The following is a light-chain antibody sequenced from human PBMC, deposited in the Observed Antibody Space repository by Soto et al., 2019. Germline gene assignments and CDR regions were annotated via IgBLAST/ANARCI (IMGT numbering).Light chain of an antibody. CDR2: GAS. CDR3: QLYNNWPLT. J-gene: IGKJ4*01. V-gene: IGKV3-15*01. Sequence: EIVMTQSPATLSVTPEERATLSCRASQSVSSTLAWYQQKPGQAPRLLVYGASTRATGIPARFSGSGSGTEFTLTISSLQSEDFAVYYCQLYNNWPLTFGGGTKVEIK. CDR1: QSVSST.